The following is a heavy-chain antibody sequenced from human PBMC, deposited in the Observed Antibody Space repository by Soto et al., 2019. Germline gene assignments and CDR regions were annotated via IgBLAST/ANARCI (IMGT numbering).Heavy chain of an antibody. D-gene: IGHD6-13*01. CDR2: IDPSDSYT. Sequence: GETLKISCKGSGYSFTSYWISWVRQMPGKGLEWMGRIDPSDSYTNYSPSFQGHVTISADKSISTAYLQWSSLKASDTAMYYCAREGPGIAAAGLPNYYYYGMDVWGQGTTVTVSS. CDR1: GYSFTSYW. J-gene: IGHJ6*02. CDR3: AREGPGIAAAGLPNYYYYGMDV. V-gene: IGHV5-10-1*01.